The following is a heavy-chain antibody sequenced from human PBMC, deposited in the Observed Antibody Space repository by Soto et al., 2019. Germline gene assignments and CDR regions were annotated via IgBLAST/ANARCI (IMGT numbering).Heavy chain of an antibody. J-gene: IGHJ4*02. V-gene: IGHV3-74*01. CDR1: GFTFNTHW. Sequence: EVQLVESGGGVVQPGGSLRLSCTASGFTFNTHWMHWVRQAPGKGLVWVSRTCRYGRELYYADSVKGRFTISRDDAKNTLYLQMDSLRVEDTGIYYCVRGTTAWRGMDYWGQGALVTVSS. CDR2: TCRYGREL. D-gene: IGHD1-1*01. CDR3: VRGTTAWRGMDY.